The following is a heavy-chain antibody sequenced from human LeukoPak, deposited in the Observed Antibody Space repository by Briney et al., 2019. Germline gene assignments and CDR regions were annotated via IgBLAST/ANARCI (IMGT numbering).Heavy chain of an antibody. CDR2: IKQDGNEK. CDR1: GFTFDSYW. V-gene: IGHV3-7*04. Sequence: GGSLRLSCAASGFTFDSYWMSWVRQAPGKGLKWVANIKQDGNEKYYVDSVKGRFTIYRDNAENSLYLQMNSLRAEDTAVYHCTRGPLTQDDYWGQGTLVTVSS. D-gene: IGHD1-14*01. CDR3: TRGPLTQDDY. J-gene: IGHJ4*02.